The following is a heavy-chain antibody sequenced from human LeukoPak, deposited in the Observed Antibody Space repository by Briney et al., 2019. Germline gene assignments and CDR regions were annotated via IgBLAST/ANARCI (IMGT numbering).Heavy chain of an antibody. CDR3: ARWSDFDWLLSRKISENWFDP. V-gene: IGHV4-34*01. J-gene: IGHJ5*02. Sequence: SETLSLTCAVYGGSFSGYYWSWIRQPPGKGLEWIGEINHSGSTNYNPSLKSRVTISVDTSKNQFSLKLSSVTAADTAVYYCARWSDFDWLLSRKISENWFDPWGQGTLVTVSS. CDR2: INHSGST. D-gene: IGHD3-9*01. CDR1: GGSFSGYY.